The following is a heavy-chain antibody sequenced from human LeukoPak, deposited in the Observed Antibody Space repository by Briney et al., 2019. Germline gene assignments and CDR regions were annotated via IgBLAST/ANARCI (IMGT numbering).Heavy chain of an antibody. CDR2: IYYSGST. V-gene: IGHV4-61*08. Sequence: PSETLSLTCTVSGGSISDAAYYWSWIRQHPGEGLKWIGYIYYSGSTSYNPSLKSRVTISVDTSKNQFSLKLSSVTAADTAVYYCARVTDCSGGSCYSRLSGAFDIWGQGTMVTVSS. J-gene: IGHJ3*02. CDR1: GGSISDAAYY. D-gene: IGHD2-15*01. CDR3: ARVTDCSGGSCYSRLSGAFDI.